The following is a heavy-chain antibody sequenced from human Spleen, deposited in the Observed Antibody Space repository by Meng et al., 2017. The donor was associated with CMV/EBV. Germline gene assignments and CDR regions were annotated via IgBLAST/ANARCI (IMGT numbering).Heavy chain of an antibody. J-gene: IGHJ3*02. D-gene: IGHD3-22*01. CDR2: IKQDGSEK. CDR3: ARDQISYHNDNSGYYLVGAFDI. V-gene: IGHV3-7*01. Sequence: GGSLRLSCAASGFTFSRYWMTWVRQAPGKGLEWVANIKQDGSEKDYVDSVKGRFTISRDNAKNSLYLQMSSLGPEDTAIYHCARDQISYHNDNSGYYLVGAFDIWGQGTVVTVSS. CDR1: GFTFSRYW.